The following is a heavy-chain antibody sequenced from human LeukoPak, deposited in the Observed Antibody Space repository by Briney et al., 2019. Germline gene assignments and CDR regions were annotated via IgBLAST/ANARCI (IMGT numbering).Heavy chain of an antibody. CDR1: GYTFTSYD. D-gene: IGHD2-21*02. Sequence: ASVKVSCKASGYTFTSYDINWVRQATGQGLEWMGWMNPNSGNTGYAQKFQGRVTITRNTSISTAYMELNSLRSEDTAVYYCARQVTPDYGMDVWGQGTTVTVS. J-gene: IGHJ6*02. CDR2: MNPNSGNT. CDR3: ARQVTPDYGMDV. V-gene: IGHV1-8*03.